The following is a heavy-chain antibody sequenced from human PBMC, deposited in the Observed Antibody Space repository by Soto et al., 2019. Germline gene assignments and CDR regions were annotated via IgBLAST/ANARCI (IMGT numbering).Heavy chain of an antibody. D-gene: IGHD3-10*01. V-gene: IGHV1-46*03. CDR3: TRQIYYGSVNYYYFDY. CDR1: GYTFTNYY. CDR2: INLSGGTT. J-gene: IGHJ4*02. Sequence: GASVKVSCKASGYTFTNYYMHWVRQAPGQGLEWMGIINLSGGTTSYTQKFQGRVTLTRDTSTSTVYMELSSLRSEDTAIYYCTRQIYYGSVNYYYFDYWGQGTLVTVSS.